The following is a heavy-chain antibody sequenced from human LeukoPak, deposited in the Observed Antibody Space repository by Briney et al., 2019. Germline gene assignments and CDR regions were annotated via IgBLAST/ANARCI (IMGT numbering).Heavy chain of an antibody. D-gene: IGHD6-19*01. CDR1: GFTFSNSA. CDR2: ISGSGGST. J-gene: IGHJ5*02. Sequence: PGGSLRLSWAASGFTFSNSAMSWARQAPRQGLEWVSAISGSGGSTYYADSVKGRFTISRDNSKNTLYLQMNSLRAEDTAVYYCVGDHSGWSLEPWGQGTLVTVSS. V-gene: IGHV3-23*01. CDR3: VGDHSGWSLEP.